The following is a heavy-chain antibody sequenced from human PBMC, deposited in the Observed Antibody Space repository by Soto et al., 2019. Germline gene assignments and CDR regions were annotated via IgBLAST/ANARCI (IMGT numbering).Heavy chain of an antibody. J-gene: IGHJ5*02. V-gene: IGHV1-18*01. CDR3: ARGLWFGELATYNWFDP. CDR2: ISAYNGNT. CDR1: GYTFTSYG. D-gene: IGHD3-10*01. Sequence: ASVKVSCKASGYTFTSYGISWVRQAPGQGLEWMGWISAYNGNTNYAQKLQGRVTMTTDTSTSTAYMELRSLRSDDTAVYYCARGLWFGELATYNWFDPWGQGTLVTVSS.